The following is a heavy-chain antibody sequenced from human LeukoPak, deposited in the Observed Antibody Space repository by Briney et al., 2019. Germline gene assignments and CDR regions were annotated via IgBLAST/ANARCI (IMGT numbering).Heavy chain of an antibody. CDR1: GGTFSSYA. J-gene: IGHJ3*02. D-gene: IGHD4-17*01. Sequence: GASVKVSCKASGGTFSSYAISWVRQAPGQGREWMGGIIPIFGTANYAQKFQGRVTITADKSTSTAYMELSSLRSEDTAVYYCARGATTYAFDIWGQGTMVTVSS. CDR2: IIPIFGTA. CDR3: ARGATTYAFDI. V-gene: IGHV1-69*06.